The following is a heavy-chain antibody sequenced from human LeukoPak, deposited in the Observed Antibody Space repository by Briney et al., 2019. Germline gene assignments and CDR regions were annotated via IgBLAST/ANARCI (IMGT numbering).Heavy chain of an antibody. CDR2: IYGSGRT. J-gene: IGHJ4*02. V-gene: IGHV4-61*02. D-gene: IGHD3-3*01. CDR3: ARLGPYDFWSGSADFDY. CDR1: GDSISSGSYY. Sequence: SQTLSLTCTVSGDSISSGSYYWSWIRQPAGKGLEWIGRIYGSGRTNYNLSLKSRVTITVDTSKNQFSLRLSSVTAADTAVYYCARLGPYDFWSGSADFDYWGQGTLVTVSS.